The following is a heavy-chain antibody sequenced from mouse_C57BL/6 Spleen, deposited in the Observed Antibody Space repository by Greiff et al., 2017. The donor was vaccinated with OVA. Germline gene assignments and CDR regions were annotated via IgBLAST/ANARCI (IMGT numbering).Heavy chain of an antibody. V-gene: IGHV3-6*01. D-gene: IGHD1-1*01. J-gene: IGHJ4*01. Sequence: EVKLVESGPGLVKPSQSLSLTCSVTGYSITSGYYWNWIRQFPGNKLEWMGYISYDGSNKYNPSLKNRISITRYTSKNQFFLKLNSVTTEDTATYYCASYGSSSLYYAMDYWGQGTSVTVSS. CDR3: ASYGSSSLYYAMDY. CDR1: GYSITSGYY. CDR2: ISYDGSN.